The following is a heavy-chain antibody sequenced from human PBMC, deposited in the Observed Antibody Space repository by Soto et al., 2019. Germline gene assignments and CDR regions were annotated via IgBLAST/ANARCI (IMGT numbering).Heavy chain of an antibody. Sequence: QVQLVQSGAEVKKPGSSVKVSCKASGGTFSSYTINWVRQAPGQGLEWMGRIIPIFGIANYAQKFQGRVTITADKSTSTAFMELSSLRSEDTAIYYCARGGPVTKDDYYFDYWGQGTLVTVSS. J-gene: IGHJ4*02. V-gene: IGHV1-69*02. CDR2: IIPIFGIA. CDR1: GGTFSSYT. CDR3: ARGGPVTKDDYYFDY. D-gene: IGHD4-17*01.